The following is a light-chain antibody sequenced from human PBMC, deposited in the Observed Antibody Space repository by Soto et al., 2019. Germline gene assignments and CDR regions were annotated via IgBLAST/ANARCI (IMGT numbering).Light chain of an antibody. CDR3: QQYDNLTPYT. CDR1: QDISNY. V-gene: IGKV1-33*01. Sequence: DIQMTQSPSSLSASVGDRVTITCQASQDISNYLNWYQQKPGKAPKLLIYDASNLETGVPSRFSGSGSVTDFTFTISCLPTEDISTYSGQQYDNLTPYTFVEGTKVDXK. CDR2: DAS. J-gene: IGKJ2*01.